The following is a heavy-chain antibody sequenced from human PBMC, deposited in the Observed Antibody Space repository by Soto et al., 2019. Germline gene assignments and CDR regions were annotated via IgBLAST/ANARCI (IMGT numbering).Heavy chain of an antibody. V-gene: IGHV1-3*01. Sequence: ASVKVSCKASGYTFTSYAMHWVRQAPGQRLEWMGWINAGNGNTKYSQKFQGRVTITRDTSASTAYMELSSLRSEDTAVYYCARDLWFGELLSWFDPWGQGTLVTVSS. CDR2: INAGNGNT. CDR1: GYTFTSYA. CDR3: ARDLWFGELLSWFDP. D-gene: IGHD3-10*01. J-gene: IGHJ5*02.